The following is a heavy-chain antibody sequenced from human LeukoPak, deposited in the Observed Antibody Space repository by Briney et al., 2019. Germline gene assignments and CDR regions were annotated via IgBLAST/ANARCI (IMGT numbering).Heavy chain of an antibody. CDR3: ARGNGYSSGWYT. Sequence: PSETLSLTCTVSGGSISTINYYWGWIRQPPGKGREWIGNIFYSGSTYYSPSLRSRVTISLDTSRNQFSLKLSSVTAADTAVYYCARGNGYSSGWYTWGQGTLVTVSS. J-gene: IGHJ5*02. D-gene: IGHD6-19*01. CDR2: IFYSGST. V-gene: IGHV4-39*07. CDR1: GGSISTINYY.